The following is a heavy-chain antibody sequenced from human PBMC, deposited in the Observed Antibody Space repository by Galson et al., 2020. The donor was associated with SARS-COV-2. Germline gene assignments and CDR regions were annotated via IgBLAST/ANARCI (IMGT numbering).Heavy chain of an antibody. J-gene: IGHJ6*02. Sequence: SVKVSCKASGGTFSSYAISWVRQAPGQGLEWMGGIIPIFGTANYAQKFQGRVTITADESTSTAYMELSSLRSEDTAVYYCARGAAPGYCSGGSCYSDYYYYYGMDVWGQGTTVTVSS. V-gene: IGHV1-69*13. D-gene: IGHD2-15*01. CDR3: ARGAAPGYCSGGSCYSDYYYYYGMDV. CDR2: IIPIFGTA. CDR1: GGTFSSYA.